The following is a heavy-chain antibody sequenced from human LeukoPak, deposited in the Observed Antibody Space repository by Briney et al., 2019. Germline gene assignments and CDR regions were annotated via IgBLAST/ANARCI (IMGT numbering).Heavy chain of an antibody. CDR2: IPSGGEI. CDR3: ATYRQVLLPFES. CDR1: GFTFSTFA. J-gene: IGHJ4*02. V-gene: IGHV3-23*01. D-gene: IGHD2-8*02. Sequence: GGSLRLSCAASGFTFSTFAMIWVRQPPGKGLEWVSSIPSGGEIHYADSVRGRFTISRDNSKSTLSLQMTSLRAEETAIYYCATYRQVLLPFESWGQGTLVTVSS.